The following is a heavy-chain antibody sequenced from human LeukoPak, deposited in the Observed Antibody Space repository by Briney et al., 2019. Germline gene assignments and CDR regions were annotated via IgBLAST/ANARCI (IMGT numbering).Heavy chain of an antibody. CDR3: ARGLEMATLTYYYYYGMDV. CDR1: GYTFTSYY. V-gene: IGHV1-46*01. J-gene: IGHJ6*02. Sequence: GASVKVSCKASGYTFTSYYMHWVRQAPGQGLEWMGIINPSGGSTSYAQKFQGRVTMTRDTSISTAYMELSRLRSDDTAVYYCARGLEMATLTYYYYYGMDVWGQGTTVTVSS. CDR2: INPSGGST. D-gene: IGHD5-24*01.